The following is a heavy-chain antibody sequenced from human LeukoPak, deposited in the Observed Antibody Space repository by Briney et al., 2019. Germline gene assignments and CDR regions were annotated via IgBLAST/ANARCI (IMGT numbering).Heavy chain of an antibody. CDR1: GGSISTSNYY. D-gene: IGHD3-22*01. CDR3: ARPGITMTEFGDAFDI. V-gene: IGHV4-39*07. Sequence: PSETLSLTCTVSGGSISTSNYYWGWIRQPPGKGLEWIGNIFYSGSTYYSPSLRSRVTISLDTSRNQFSLKLNSVTAADTAVYYCARPGITMTEFGDAFDIWGQGTMVTVSS. J-gene: IGHJ3*02. CDR2: IFYSGST.